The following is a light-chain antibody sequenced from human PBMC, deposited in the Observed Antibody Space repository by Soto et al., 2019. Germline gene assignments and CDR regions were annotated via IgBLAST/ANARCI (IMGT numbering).Light chain of an antibody. Sequence: EIVLTQSPATLSLSPGERATLSCRASQSVSSYLAWYQQKPGQAPRLLIYDASNRATGIPARFSGSGSGTDFTLIISSLEPEDFAVYYCQQRNNWLGFTFGPGTKVDIK. CDR2: DAS. CDR1: QSVSSY. J-gene: IGKJ3*01. V-gene: IGKV3-11*01. CDR3: QQRNNWLGFT.